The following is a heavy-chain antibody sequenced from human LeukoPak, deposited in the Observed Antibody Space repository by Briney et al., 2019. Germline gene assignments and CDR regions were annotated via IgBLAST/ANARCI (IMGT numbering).Heavy chain of an antibody. V-gene: IGHV4-34*01. CDR1: GGSFSGYS. D-gene: IGHD6-13*01. CDR2: INHSGST. CDR3: ARLSAAGTVVRKYYFDY. Sequence: PSETLSLTCAVYGGSFSGYSWSWIRQPPGKGLEWIGDINHSGSTNYNPSLKSRVTISVDTSKNQFSLKLSSVTAADTAVYYCARLSAAGTVVRKYYFDYWGQGTLVTVSS. J-gene: IGHJ4*02.